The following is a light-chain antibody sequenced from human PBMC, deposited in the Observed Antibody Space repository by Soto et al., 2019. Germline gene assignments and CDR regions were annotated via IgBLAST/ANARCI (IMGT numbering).Light chain of an antibody. CDR3: QQSYTTASIT. V-gene: IGKV1-39*01. J-gene: IGKJ5*01. CDR2: AAS. Sequence: DIQMTQSPSSLSASVGDRVTITCRASQSISRNLNWYQHKPGKAPKLLIYAASRLKNGVPSRFSGGGSGTELPLSISSLQPEDFGTYYCQQSYTTASITFGQGTRLEIK. CDR1: QSISRN.